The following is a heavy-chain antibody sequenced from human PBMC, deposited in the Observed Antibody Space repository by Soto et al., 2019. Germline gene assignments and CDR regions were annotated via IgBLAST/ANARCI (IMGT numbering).Heavy chain of an antibody. CDR1: GGSISSYY. CDR3: ASSSITIFGVVIRPFDY. CDR2: IYYSGST. J-gene: IGHJ4*02. Sequence: SETLSLTCTVSGGSISSYYWSWIRQPPGKGLEWIGYIYYSGSTNYNPSLKSRVTISVDKSKNQFSLKLSSVTAADTAVYYCASSSITIFGVVIRPFDYWGQGTLVTVSS. D-gene: IGHD3-3*01. V-gene: IGHV4-59*08.